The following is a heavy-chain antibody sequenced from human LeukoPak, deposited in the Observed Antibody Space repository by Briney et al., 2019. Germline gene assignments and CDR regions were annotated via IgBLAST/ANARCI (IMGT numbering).Heavy chain of an antibody. J-gene: IGHJ4*02. CDR3: ARDGGAWIQLWLSFDF. CDR1: GFTFSSYA. V-gene: IGHV3-30-3*01. D-gene: IGHD5-18*01. Sequence: GGSLRLSCAASGFTFSSYAMHWVRQAPGKGLEWVATISYDRSNKYYADSVKGRFTISRDSSENTLYLQMNSLKIEDTAVYYCARDGGAWIQLWLSFDFWGQGTLVTVSS. CDR2: ISYDRSNK.